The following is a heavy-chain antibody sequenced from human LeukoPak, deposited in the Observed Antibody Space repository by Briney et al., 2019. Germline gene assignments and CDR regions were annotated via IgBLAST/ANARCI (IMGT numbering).Heavy chain of an antibody. CDR3: ARDYGGRNWFDP. V-gene: IGHV4-4*07. Sequence: SETLSLTCAVAGGSISSYYWSWIRQPAGEGLEWIGRIYTSGSTNYNPSLKSRVTMSVDTSKNQFSLKLSSVTAADTAVYYCARDYGGRNWFDPWGQGTLVTVSS. J-gene: IGHJ5*02. D-gene: IGHD4-17*01. CDR1: GGSISSYY. CDR2: IYTSGST.